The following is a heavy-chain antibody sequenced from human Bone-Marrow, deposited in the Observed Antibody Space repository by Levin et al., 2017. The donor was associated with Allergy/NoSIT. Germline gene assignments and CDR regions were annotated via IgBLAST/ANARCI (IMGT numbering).Heavy chain of an antibody. D-gene: IGHD1-1*01. J-gene: IGHJ3*02. CDR2: ISSSSSTI. V-gene: IGHV3-48*04. CDR1: GFPFRSSS. CDR3: ARATRGTNDAFDI. Sequence: LSLPCAASGFPFRSSSMNWVRQAPGKGLEWVSYISSSSSTIYYADSVKGRFTISRDNAKNSLYLQMNSLRAEDTAVYYCARATRGTNDAFDIWGQGTMVTVSS.